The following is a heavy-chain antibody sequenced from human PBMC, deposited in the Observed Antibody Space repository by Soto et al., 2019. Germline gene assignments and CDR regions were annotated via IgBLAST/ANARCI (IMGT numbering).Heavy chain of an antibody. J-gene: IGHJ5*02. V-gene: IGHV4-31*03. Sequence: QVQLQESGPGLVKPSQTLSLTCTVSGGSFSSGDYYWRWIRQHPGKGLEWFGYIYYSGSTYYNPSLNLRVSGSDASSKTHFSRKLRAVTSASSAFYYWARWWSSRRRGFPPWGQATLVPVSS. CDR3: ARWWSSRRRGFPP. CDR1: GGSFSSGDYY. CDR2: IYYSGST. D-gene: IGHD2-8*02.